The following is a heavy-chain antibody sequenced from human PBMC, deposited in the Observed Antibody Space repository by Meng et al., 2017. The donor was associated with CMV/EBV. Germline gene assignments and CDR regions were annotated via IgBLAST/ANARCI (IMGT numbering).Heavy chain of an antibody. J-gene: IGHJ4*02. D-gene: IGHD3-3*01. CDR1: GFTVSSNY. V-gene: IGHV3-66*02. CDR3: ARGGVYYDFWSGYYYYFDY. CDR2: IYSGGST. Sequence: GESLKISCAASGFTVSSNYMSWVRQAPGKGLEWVSVIYSGGSTYYADSVKGRFTISRDNPKNTLYLQMNSLRAEDTAVYYCARGGVYYDFWSGYYYYFDYWGQGTLVTVSS.